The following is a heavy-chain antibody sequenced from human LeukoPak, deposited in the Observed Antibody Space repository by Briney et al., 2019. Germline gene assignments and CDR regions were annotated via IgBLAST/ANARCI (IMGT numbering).Heavy chain of an antibody. V-gene: IGHV1-18*01. CDR2: ISAYNGNT. CDR3: ARLPIDDILTGYYLGYFDY. Sequence: ASVKVSCKASGYTFTSYGISWVRQAPGQGPEWMGWISAYNGNTNYAQKLQGRVTMTTDTSTSTAYMELRSLRSDDTAVYYCARLPIDDILTGYYLGYFDYWGQGTLVTVSS. CDR1: GYTFTSYG. J-gene: IGHJ4*02. D-gene: IGHD3-9*01.